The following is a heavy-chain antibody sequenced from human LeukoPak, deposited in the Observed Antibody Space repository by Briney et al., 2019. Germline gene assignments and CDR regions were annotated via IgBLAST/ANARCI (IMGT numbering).Heavy chain of an antibody. D-gene: IGHD3-16*01. CDR3: ARLAVLVGATYYYYGMDV. CDR1: GFTFSSYE. J-gene: IGHJ6*04. V-gene: IGHV3-48*03. CDR2: ISSSGSTI. Sequence: GESLRLSCAASGFTFSSYEMNWVRQAPGKGLEWVSYISSSGSTIYYADSVKGRFTISGDNAKNSLYLQMNSLRAEDTAVYYCARLAVLVGATYYYYGMDVWGKGTTVTVSS.